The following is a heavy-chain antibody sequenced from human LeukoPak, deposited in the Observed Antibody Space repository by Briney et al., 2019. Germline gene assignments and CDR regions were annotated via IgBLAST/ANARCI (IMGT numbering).Heavy chain of an antibody. V-gene: IGHV3-7*01. Sequence: PGGSLRLSCAASGFTFSSYWMSWVRQAPGKGLEWVANIKQDGSEKYYVDSVKGRFTISRDNAKNSLYLQMNSLRAEDTAVYYCARSGRIAAARAPFDYWGQGTLVTVSS. CDR3: ARSGRIAAARAPFDY. CDR2: IKQDGSEK. CDR1: GFTFSSYW. J-gene: IGHJ4*02. D-gene: IGHD6-13*01.